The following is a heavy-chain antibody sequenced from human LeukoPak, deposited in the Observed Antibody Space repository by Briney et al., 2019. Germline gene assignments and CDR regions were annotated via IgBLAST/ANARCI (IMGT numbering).Heavy chain of an antibody. CDR3: ARENLGQLRFGYYYYMDV. D-gene: IGHD3-3*01. V-gene: IGHV4-4*07. CDR2: IYTSGST. J-gene: IGHJ6*03. CDR1: GGSISSYY. Sequence: SETLSLTCTVSGGSISSYYWSWIRQPAGKGLEWIGRIYTSGSTNCNPSLKSRVTMSVDTSKNQFSLKLSSVTAADTAVYYCARENLGQLRFGYYYYMDVWGKGTTVTVSS.